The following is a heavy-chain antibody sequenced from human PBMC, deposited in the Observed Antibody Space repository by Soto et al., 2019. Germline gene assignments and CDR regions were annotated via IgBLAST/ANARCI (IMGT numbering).Heavy chain of an antibody. J-gene: IGHJ4*02. Sequence: SVKVSCKASGGTFSSYTISWVRQAPGQGLEWMGRIIPILGIANYAQKFQGRITLTRDTSTSTLYMELRSLRSADTAVYYCARGGKIAARPLDSWGQGTLVTVSS. CDR1: GGTFSSYT. D-gene: IGHD6-6*01. CDR2: IIPILGIA. CDR3: ARGGKIAARPLDS. V-gene: IGHV1-69*02.